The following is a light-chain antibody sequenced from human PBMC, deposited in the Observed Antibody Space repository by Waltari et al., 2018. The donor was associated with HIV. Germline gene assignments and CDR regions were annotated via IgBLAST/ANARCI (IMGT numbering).Light chain of an antibody. Sequence: QSVLTQPPSASGTPGQRVTISCSGRRSNIGTNVVNWYQQLPGSAPKLLISYNNQRPSVVPDRFSGSKSGTSASLAISGLQSEDEADYYCAAWDDNLNGLFGGGTKLTVL. V-gene: IGLV1-44*01. CDR1: RSNIGTNV. CDR2: YNN. J-gene: IGLJ2*01. CDR3: AAWDDNLNGL.